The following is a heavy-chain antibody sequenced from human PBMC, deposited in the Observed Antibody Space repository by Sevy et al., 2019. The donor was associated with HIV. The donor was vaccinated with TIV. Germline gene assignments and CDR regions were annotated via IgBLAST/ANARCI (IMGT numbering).Heavy chain of an antibody. Sequence: GSLRLSCAASGFTFSSYAMSWVRQAPGKGLEWVSAISGSGGSPYYADSVKGRFTISRDNSKNTLYLQMNSLRAEDTAVYYCAIDSYSSSWYLPYYYGMDVWGQGTTVTVSS. CDR1: GFTFSSYA. CDR2: ISGSGGSP. V-gene: IGHV3-23*01. D-gene: IGHD6-13*01. CDR3: AIDSYSSSWYLPYYYGMDV. J-gene: IGHJ6*02.